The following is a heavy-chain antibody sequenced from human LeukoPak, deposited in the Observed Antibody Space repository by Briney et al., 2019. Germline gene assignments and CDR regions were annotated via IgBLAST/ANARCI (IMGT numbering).Heavy chain of an antibody. CDR1: GFTFDDYA. Sequence: GGSLRLSCAASGFTFDDYAMHWVRQAPGKGLEWVSGISWNSGSIGYADSVKGRFTISRDNAKNSLYLQMNSLRAEDTALYYCARDLDYWGQGTLVTVSS. J-gene: IGHJ4*02. V-gene: IGHV3-9*01. CDR2: ISWNSGSI. CDR3: ARDLDY.